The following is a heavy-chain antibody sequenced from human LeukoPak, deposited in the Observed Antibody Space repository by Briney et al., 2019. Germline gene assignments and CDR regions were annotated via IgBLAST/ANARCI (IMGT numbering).Heavy chain of an antibody. V-gene: IGHV1-2*02. Sequence: ASVKVSCKASVYTFTNFYMHWVRQAPGQGLEWMGWINPNSGGTNYAQKFQGRVTMTRDTSISTAYMELSRLRSDDTAVYYCARFPRPSYYYDSSGYFDYWGQGTLVTVSS. CDR3: ARFPRPSYYYDSSGYFDY. D-gene: IGHD3-22*01. J-gene: IGHJ4*02. CDR2: INPNSGGT. CDR1: VYTFTNFY.